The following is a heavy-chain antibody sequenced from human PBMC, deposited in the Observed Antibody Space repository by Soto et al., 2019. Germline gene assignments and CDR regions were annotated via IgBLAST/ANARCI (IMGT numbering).Heavy chain of an antibody. CDR3: ARETTVGLW. J-gene: IGHJ4*02. Sequence: GGSLRLSCAASGFTFSSYSMNWVRQSPGKGLEWVSFISSGSSTIYYADSVKGRFTISRDNAKNSLYLQMNSLRAEDTAVYYCARETTVGLWWGQGTLVTVSS. CDR2: ISSGSSTI. D-gene: IGHD4-17*01. V-gene: IGHV3-48*01. CDR1: GFTFSSYS.